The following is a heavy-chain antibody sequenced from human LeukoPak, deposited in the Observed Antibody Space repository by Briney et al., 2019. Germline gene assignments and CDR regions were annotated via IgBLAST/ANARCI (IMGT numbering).Heavy chain of an antibody. D-gene: IGHD3-16*01. CDR1: GYSISSSNW. Sequence: SETLSLTCAVSGYSISSSNWWGWVRQPPGEGLEWIAYIYYSGSTYYNPSLKSRVTTSVDTSKNQFSLKLSSVTAVDTAVYYCARSLRGYYFDYWGQGILVTVSS. CDR2: IYYSGST. J-gene: IGHJ4*02. CDR3: ARSLRGYYFDY. V-gene: IGHV4-28*01.